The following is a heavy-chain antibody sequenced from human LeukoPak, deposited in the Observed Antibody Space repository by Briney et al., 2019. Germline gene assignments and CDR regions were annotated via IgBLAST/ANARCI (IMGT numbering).Heavy chain of an antibody. Sequence: KPSETLSLTCAVYGGSFSGYYWSWIRQPPGKGLEWIGEINHSGNTNYNPSLKSRVTISVDPSKNQFSLKLSSVTAADTAVYYCARDGTGTTRDYWGQGTLVTVSS. CDR3: ARDGTGTTRDY. CDR1: GGSFSGYY. V-gene: IGHV4-34*01. J-gene: IGHJ4*02. D-gene: IGHD1-7*01. CDR2: INHSGNT.